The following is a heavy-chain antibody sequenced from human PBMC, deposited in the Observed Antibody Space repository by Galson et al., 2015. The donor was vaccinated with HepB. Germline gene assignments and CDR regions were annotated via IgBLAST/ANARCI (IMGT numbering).Heavy chain of an antibody. J-gene: IGHJ3*02. CDR3: ARADSSGWYPLGAFDI. CDR2: IDPSDSYT. CDR1: GYSFTSYW. D-gene: IGHD6-19*01. Sequence: QSGAEVKKPGESLRISCKGSGYSFTSYWISWVRQMPGKGLEWMGRIDPSDSYTNYSPSFQGHVTISADKSISTAYLQWSSLKASDTAMYYCARADSSGWYPLGAFDIWGQGTMVTVSS. V-gene: IGHV5-10-1*01.